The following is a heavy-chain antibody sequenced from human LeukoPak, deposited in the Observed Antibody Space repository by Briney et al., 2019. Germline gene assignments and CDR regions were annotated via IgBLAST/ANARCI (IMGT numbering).Heavy chain of an antibody. CDR3: ARDESHWSGPPRPTH. CDR2: IYTSGST. D-gene: IGHD3-3*01. J-gene: IGHJ4*02. Sequence: SETLSLTCIVSGGSTSSYYWSWIRQPAGKGLEWIGRIYTSGSTNYNPSLKSRVTMSVDTSKNQFSLKLSSVTAADTAVYYCARDESHWSGPPRPTHWGQGTLVTVSS. CDR1: GGSTSSYY. V-gene: IGHV4-4*07.